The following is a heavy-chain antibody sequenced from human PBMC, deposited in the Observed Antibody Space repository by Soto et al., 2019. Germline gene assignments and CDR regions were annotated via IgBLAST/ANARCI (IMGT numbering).Heavy chain of an antibody. J-gene: IGHJ5*02. CDR2: ISAYNGNT. Sequence: ASVKVSCKASGYTFTIYGISWVLQAPGQGLEWMGWISAYNGNTNYAQKLQGRVTMTTDTSTSTAYMELRSLRSDDTAVYYCARDFVPYFYFLSGYGDWFVPWCQGTWVSVFS. D-gene: IGHD3-3*01. V-gene: IGHV1-18*01. CDR1: GYTFTIYG. CDR3: ARDFVPYFYFLSGYGDWFVP.